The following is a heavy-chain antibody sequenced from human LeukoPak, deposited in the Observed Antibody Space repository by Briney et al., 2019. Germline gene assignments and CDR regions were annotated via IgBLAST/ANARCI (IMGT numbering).Heavy chain of an antibody. CDR2: INHSGST. Sequence: SETLSLTCAVYGGSLSGYYWSWIRQPPGKGLEWIGEINHSGSTNYNPSFKSRVTMSADTPKNQLSLNLTSVTAADTAVYYCARGPVRLARPYDYWGQGTLVTVSS. V-gene: IGHV4-34*01. CDR3: ARGPVRLARPYDY. D-gene: IGHD3-9*01. J-gene: IGHJ4*02. CDR1: GGSLSGYY.